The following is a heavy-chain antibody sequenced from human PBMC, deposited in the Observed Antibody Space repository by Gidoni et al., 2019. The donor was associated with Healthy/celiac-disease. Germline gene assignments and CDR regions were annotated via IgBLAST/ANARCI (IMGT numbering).Heavy chain of an antibody. CDR3: ARPLAYCGGDCYRDGFFQH. CDR2: ISYDGSNK. D-gene: IGHD2-21*02. V-gene: IGHV3-30*01. J-gene: IGHJ1*01. CDR1: GFTFSSYA. Sequence: QVQLVESGGGVVQPGRSLRLSCAASGFTFSSYAMHWVRQAPGKGLEWVAVISYDGSNKYYADSVKGRFTISRDNSKNTLYLQMNSLRAEDTAVYYCARPLAYCGGDCYRDGFFQHWGQGTLVTVSS.